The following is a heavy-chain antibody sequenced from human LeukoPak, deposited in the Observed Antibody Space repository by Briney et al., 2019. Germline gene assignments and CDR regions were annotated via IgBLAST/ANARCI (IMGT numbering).Heavy chain of an antibody. D-gene: IGHD4-23*01. V-gene: IGHV4-31*03. CDR3: ARELYGGNFDY. CDR1: GRSISSGGYY. Sequence: SETLSLTCTVTGRSISSGGYYLSWIRQHPGKGLEWIGYIYYSGSTYYNPSLKSRVTISVDTSKNQFSLKLSSVTAADTAVYYCARELYGGNFDYWGQGTLVTVSS. CDR2: IYYSGST. J-gene: IGHJ4*02.